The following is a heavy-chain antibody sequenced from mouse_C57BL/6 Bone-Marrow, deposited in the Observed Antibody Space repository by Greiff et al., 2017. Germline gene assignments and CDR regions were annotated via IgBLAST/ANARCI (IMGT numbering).Heavy chain of an antibody. CDR3: TRGDMVPHAMDY. J-gene: IGHJ4*01. Sequence: VQLQQSGAELVRPGASVTLSCKASGYTFTDYEMHWVKQTPVHGLEWIGAIDPETGGTAYNQKFKGKAILTADKSSSTAYMELRSLTSEDSAVYYCTRGDMVPHAMDYWGQGTSVTVSS. V-gene: IGHV1-15*01. CDR1: GYTFTDYE. CDR2: IDPETGGT. D-gene: IGHD2-2*01.